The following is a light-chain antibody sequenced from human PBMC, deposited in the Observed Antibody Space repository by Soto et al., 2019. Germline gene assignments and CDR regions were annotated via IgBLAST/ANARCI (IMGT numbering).Light chain of an antibody. J-gene: IGLJ1*01. V-gene: IGLV2-14*01. CDR3: SSYTSSSTPLNV. Sequence: QSVLTQPASVSGSPGQSITISCTGTSSDVGGYNYVSWYRQHPGKAPKLMIYDVSNRPSGVSNRFSGSKSGNTASLTISGLQAEDEADYYCSSYTSSSTPLNVFGTGTKVTAL. CDR2: DVS. CDR1: SSDVGGYNY.